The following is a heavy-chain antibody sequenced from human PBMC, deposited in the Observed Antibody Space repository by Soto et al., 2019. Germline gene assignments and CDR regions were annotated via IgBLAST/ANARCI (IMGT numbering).Heavy chain of an antibody. Sequence: VQLVESGGGLVQPGESLRLSCAASGFTFSNHWINWIRQTPGRGLEWLAVIKQDGSVKYYVDSVKGRFTVSRDNAMNSAYLQMNGLRVDDTAVYYCARDWYMDYWGQGTLVTVSS. J-gene: IGHJ4*02. CDR2: IKQDGSVK. V-gene: IGHV3-7*04. D-gene: IGHD1-20*01. CDR3: ARDWYMDY. CDR1: GFTFSNHW.